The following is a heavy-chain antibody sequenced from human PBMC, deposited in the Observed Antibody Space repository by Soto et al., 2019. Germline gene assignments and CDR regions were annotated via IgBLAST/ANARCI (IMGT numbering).Heavy chain of an antibody. Sequence: SETLSLTCTVSGGSISSYYWTWIRQPPGKGLEWIGYTYYSGSTYYNPSLKSRVTIPVDTSKNQFSLKLSSVTAADTAVYYCASCSGGSCYSYYYYYYMDVWGKGTTVTVFS. CDR2: TYYSGST. V-gene: IGHV4-59*06. CDR1: GGSISSYY. J-gene: IGHJ6*03. CDR3: ASCSGGSCYSYYYYYYMDV. D-gene: IGHD2-15*01.